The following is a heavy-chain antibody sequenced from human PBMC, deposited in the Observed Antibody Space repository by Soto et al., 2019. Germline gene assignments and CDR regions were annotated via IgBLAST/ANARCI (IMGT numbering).Heavy chain of an antibody. V-gene: IGHV4-39*01. CDR2: IYYSGST. D-gene: IGHD3-3*01. CDR3: ASNYDFWSGKGYYYGMDV. Sequence: KTSETLSLTCTVSGGSISSSSYYWGWIRQPPGKGLEWIGSIYYSGSTYYNPSLKSRVTISVDTSKNQFSLKLSSVTAADTAVYYCASNYDFWSGKGYYYGMDVWGQGTTVTVSS. J-gene: IGHJ6*02. CDR1: GGSISSSSYY.